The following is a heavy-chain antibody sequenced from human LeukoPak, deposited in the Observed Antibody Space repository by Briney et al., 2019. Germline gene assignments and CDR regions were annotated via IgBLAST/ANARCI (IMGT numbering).Heavy chain of an antibody. J-gene: IGHJ4*02. CDR3: ARAQGRLVPPAY. Sequence: NTSETLSLTCAVYGGSFSGYYWSWIRQPPGKGLEWIGEINNSGGTNYNPSLKSRVTISADTSKKQFSLKLRSVTAADTAVYYCARAQGRLVPPAYWGQGTLVTVSS. V-gene: IGHV4-34*01. CDR1: GGSFSGYY. D-gene: IGHD6-19*01. CDR2: INNSGGT.